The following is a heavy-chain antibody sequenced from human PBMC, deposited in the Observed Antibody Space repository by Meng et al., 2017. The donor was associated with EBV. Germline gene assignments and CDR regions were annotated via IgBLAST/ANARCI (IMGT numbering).Heavy chain of an antibody. Sequence: QVQRVQSGAEGEKPGASVKVSCKASGYTFTGYYMHWVRQAPGQGLEWMGRINPNSGGTNYAQKFQGRVTMTRDTSISTAYMELSRLRSDDTAVYYCARVGIAVAGTGDYWGQGTLVTVSS. D-gene: IGHD6-19*01. J-gene: IGHJ4*02. V-gene: IGHV1-2*06. CDR2: INPNSGGT. CDR1: GYTFTGYY. CDR3: ARVGIAVAGTGDY.